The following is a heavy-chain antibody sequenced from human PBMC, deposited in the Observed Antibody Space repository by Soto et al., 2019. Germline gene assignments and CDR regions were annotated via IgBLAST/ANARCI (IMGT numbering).Heavy chain of an antibody. CDR1: GFTFSSHV. J-gene: IGHJ4*02. D-gene: IGHD6-25*01. CDR3: ARSREIIASAGSFDY. CDR2: ISTGGGST. Sequence: EVQLLESGGGLVQPGGSLRLSCAASGFTFSSHVMSWVRQAPGKGLEWVSGISTGGGSTDYADSVKGRFTISRDNSKNTLHLQMKSLRAEDTAVYYCARSREIIASAGSFDYLGEGALFTVSS. V-gene: IGHV3-23*01.